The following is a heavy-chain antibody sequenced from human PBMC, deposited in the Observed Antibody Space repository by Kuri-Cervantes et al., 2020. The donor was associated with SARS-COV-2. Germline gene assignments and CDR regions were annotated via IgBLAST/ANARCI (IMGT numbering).Heavy chain of an antibody. CDR1: GFTFSGYA. J-gene: IGHJ6*02. V-gene: IGHV3-30*07. D-gene: IGHD2-8*01. CDR3: AKITCTNGVCYAPGGMDV. CDR2: ISYDGSNK. Sequence: SCAASGFTFSGYAMHWVRQAPGKGLEWVAVISYDGSNKYYADSVKGRFTISRDNSKNTLYLQMNSLRAEDTAVYYCAKITCTNGVCYAPGGMDVWGQGTTVTVSS.